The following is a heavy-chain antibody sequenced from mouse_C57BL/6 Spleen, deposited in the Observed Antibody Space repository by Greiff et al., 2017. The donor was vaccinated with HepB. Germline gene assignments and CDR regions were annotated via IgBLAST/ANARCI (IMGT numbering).Heavy chain of an antibody. CDR3: ARLYYYGSSWFAY. CDR2: ISGGGGNT. J-gene: IGHJ3*01. V-gene: IGHV5-9*01. CDR1: GFTFSSYT. D-gene: IGHD1-1*01. Sequence: EVQLQESGGGLVKPGGSLKLSCAASGFTFSSYTMSWVRQTPEKRLEWVATISGGGGNTYYPDSVKGRFTISRDNAKNTLYLQMSSLRSEDTALYYCARLYYYGSSWFAYWGQGTLVTVSA.